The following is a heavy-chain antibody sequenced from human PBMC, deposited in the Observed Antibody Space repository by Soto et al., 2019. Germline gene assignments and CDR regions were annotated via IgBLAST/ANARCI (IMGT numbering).Heavy chain of an antibody. Sequence: QVNLVQSGAEMRKPGSSVKVSCKTSGVTLNNYIIGWVRQAPGQGLEWMGRIIPILGIPNYSQRFQDRLTITPDRSTNTAFMDLSSLRSEDTAIYFCARGGVVDYGDYRTWGQGTLVTVSS. CDR2: IIPILGIP. V-gene: IGHV1-69*02. CDR1: GVTLNNYI. J-gene: IGHJ5*02. D-gene: IGHD4-17*01. CDR3: ARGGVVDYGDYRT.